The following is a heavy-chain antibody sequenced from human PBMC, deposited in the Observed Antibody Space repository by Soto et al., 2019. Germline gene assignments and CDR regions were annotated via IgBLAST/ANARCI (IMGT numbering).Heavy chain of an antibody. CDR3: SRRAPEGFDP. V-gene: IGHV4-39*01. CDR1: GGSISKSSYY. J-gene: IGHJ5*02. Sequence: PSETLSLTCTVSGGSISKSSYYWVWIRQPPGKGLELVGSMSYSGSTYYNPSLKSRVAISVDTSKNQLSLQVSSVTAADTAVYYCSRRAPEGFDPWGQGTLVTVSS. CDR2: MSYSGST.